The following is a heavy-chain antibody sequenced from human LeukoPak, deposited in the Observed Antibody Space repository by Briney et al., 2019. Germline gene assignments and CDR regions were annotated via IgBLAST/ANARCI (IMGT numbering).Heavy chain of an antibody. Sequence: GRSLRLSCTASGFTFGDYAMSWVRQAPGKGLEWVGFIRSKAYGGTTEYAASVKGGFTISRDDSKSIAYLQMNSLKTEDTAVYYCTRHSSSSLYGMDVWGQGTTVTVSS. V-gene: IGHV3-49*04. J-gene: IGHJ6*02. CDR2: IRSKAYGGTT. CDR3: TRHSSSSLYGMDV. CDR1: GFTFGDYA. D-gene: IGHD6-13*01.